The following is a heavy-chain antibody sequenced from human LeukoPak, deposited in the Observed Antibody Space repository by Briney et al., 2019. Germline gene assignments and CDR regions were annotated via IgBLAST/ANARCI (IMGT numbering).Heavy chain of an antibody. CDR2: IYYSGSN. V-gene: IGHV4-39*07. Sequence: PSETLSLTCTVSGGSISSSGYYWGWIRQTPGKGLEWIGSIYYSGSNYHNPSLKSRVSMSVDTSKNQFSLKLSSVTAADTAVYYCANMGYSYAPGLFDPWGRGTLVTVSS. J-gene: IGHJ5*02. CDR1: GGSISSSGYY. D-gene: IGHD5-18*01. CDR3: ANMGYSYAPGLFDP.